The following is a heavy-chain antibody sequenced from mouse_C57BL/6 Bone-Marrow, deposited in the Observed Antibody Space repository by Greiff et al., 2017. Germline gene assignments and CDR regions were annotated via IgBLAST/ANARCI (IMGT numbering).Heavy chain of an antibody. CDR3: ARDGNYWYFDV. J-gene: IGHJ1*03. CDR1: GYTFTSYW. CDR2: IDPSDSYT. Sequence: VQLQQPGAELVMPGASVKLSCKASGYTFTSYWMHWVKQRPGQGLEWIGEIDPSDSYTNYNQKFKGKSTLTVDKSSSTAYMQLSSLTSEDSAVYYCARDGNYWYFDVWGTGTTVTVSS. V-gene: IGHV1-69*01. D-gene: IGHD2-1*01.